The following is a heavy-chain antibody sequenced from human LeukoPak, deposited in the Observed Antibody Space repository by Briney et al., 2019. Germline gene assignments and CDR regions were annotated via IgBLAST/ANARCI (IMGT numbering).Heavy chain of an antibody. CDR1: GGSISIGGYY. Sequence: SETLSLTCTVSGGSISIGGYYWSWIRQHPGKGLEWIGYSYYSGGTYHNPSLKSRVTISVDTSKNQFSLKLSSVTAADTAVHYCARDRDTAMGYFDYWGQGTLVTVSS. V-gene: IGHV4-31*03. CDR3: ARDRDTAMGYFDY. CDR2: SYYSGGT. J-gene: IGHJ4*02. D-gene: IGHD5-18*01.